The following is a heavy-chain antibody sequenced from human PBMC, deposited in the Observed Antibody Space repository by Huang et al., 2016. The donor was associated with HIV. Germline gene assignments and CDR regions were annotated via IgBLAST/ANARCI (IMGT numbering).Heavy chain of an antibody. J-gene: IGHJ4*02. CDR1: GDFISSTNYY. V-gene: IGHV4-39*01. CDR3: ASQHIGAAATWF. CDR2: VYQSGIT. Sequence: QSQLQESGPGQVKPSETLSLTCTVSGDFISSTNYYWGWIRQSPGKGLEGVGSVYQSGITNYNPSLKSRVTLSVDTSRNQFSLRLNSVTAADTAVYYCASQHIGAAATWFWGRGTQVAVSS. D-gene: IGHD6-13*01.